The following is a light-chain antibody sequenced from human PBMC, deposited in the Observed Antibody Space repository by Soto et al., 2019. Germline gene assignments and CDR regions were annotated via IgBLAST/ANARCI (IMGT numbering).Light chain of an antibody. CDR1: QSLLHSNGYNY. Sequence: EMVMTQYPLSLPVTPGEAASISCRSSQSLLHSNGYNYVDWYLQKAGQSPHLLIYLGSNRASGVPDRFSGSGSGTDFTLTISSLQPEDFATYYCQQSYSTPITFGQGTLLEI. CDR2: LGS. J-gene: IGKJ5*01. V-gene: IGKV2-28*01. CDR3: QQSYSTPIT.